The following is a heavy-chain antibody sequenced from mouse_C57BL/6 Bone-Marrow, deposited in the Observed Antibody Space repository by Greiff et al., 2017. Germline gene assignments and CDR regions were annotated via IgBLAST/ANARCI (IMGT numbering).Heavy chain of an antibody. CDR3: TRETAQALFLYAMDY. CDR2: ISSGGDYI. J-gene: IGHJ4*01. V-gene: IGHV5-9-1*02. D-gene: IGHD3-2*02. CDR1: GFTFSSYA. Sequence: EVHLVESGEGLVKPGGSLKLSCAASGFTFSSYAMSWVRQTPEKRLEWVAYISSGGDYIYYADTVKGRFTISRDNARNTLYLQMSSLKSEDTAMXYCTRETAQALFLYAMDYWGQGTSVTVSS.